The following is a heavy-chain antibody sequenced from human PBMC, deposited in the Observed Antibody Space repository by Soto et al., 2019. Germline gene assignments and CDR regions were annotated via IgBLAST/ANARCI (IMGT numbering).Heavy chain of an antibody. Sequence: GSLRLSCAASGFTFSGSAMHWVRQASGKGLEWVGRIRSKANSYATAYAASVKGRFTISRDDSKNTAYLQMNSLKTEDTAVYYCTRLINSYGYGFARYNWFDPWGQGTLVTVSS. CDR1: GFTFSGSA. D-gene: IGHD5-18*01. CDR3: TRLINSYGYGFARYNWFDP. J-gene: IGHJ5*02. V-gene: IGHV3-73*01. CDR2: IRSKANSYAT.